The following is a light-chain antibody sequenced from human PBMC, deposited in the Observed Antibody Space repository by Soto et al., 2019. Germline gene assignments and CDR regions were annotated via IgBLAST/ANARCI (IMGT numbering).Light chain of an antibody. CDR1: SSDVGGYNY. Sequence: QSALTQPASVSGSPGQSITISCTGTSSDVGGYNYVSWCQQRPGKAPKLMIYEVSNRPSGVSNRFSGSKSGSTASLTISGLQAEDDADYYCSSYTSSSPYVFGTGTKLTVL. CDR2: EVS. V-gene: IGLV2-14*01. CDR3: SSYTSSSPYV. J-gene: IGLJ1*01.